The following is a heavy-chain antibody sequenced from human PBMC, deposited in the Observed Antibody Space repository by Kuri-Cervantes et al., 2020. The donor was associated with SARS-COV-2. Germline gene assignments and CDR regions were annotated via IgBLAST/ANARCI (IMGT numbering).Heavy chain of an antibody. CDR2: INPNTGGP. J-gene: IGHJ4*02. CDR3: ARDARNDDFFDA. D-gene: IGHD1-1*01. Sequence: ASVKVSCKASGYTFTGYYIHWVRQAPGQGLEWMGWINPNTGGPNYAQKFQGRVTMTRDTSTSTAYIELSGLTSDDTAVYYCARDARNDDFFDAWGQGTLVTVSS. CDR1: GYTFTGYY. V-gene: IGHV1-2*02.